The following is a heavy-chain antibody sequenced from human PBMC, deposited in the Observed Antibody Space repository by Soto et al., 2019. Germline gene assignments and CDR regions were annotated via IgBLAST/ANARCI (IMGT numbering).Heavy chain of an antibody. CDR2: IYYSGST. J-gene: IGHJ5*02. D-gene: IGHD3-10*01. CDR1: GGSISSSSYY. V-gene: IGHV4-39*01. CDR3: ARHKASRYYGSGSYLPFDP. Sequence: PSETLSLTSTVSGGSISSSSYYWGWIRQPPGKGLEWIGSIYYSGSTYYNPSLKSRVTISVDTSKNQFSLKLSSVTAADTAVYYCARHKASRYYGSGSYLPFDPWGQGTLVTVSS.